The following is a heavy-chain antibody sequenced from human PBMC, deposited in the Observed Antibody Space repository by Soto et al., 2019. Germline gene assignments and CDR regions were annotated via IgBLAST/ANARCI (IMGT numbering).Heavy chain of an antibody. Sequence: PGGSLRLSCAASGFSLNDYGMHWVRQPPGKGLEWAADISYDGRNKYYTDSVRGRFTISRDISKGTLYLQMNSLRPEDTAVYYCAKSNRGAYDTPDFWGQGTPVTVSS. V-gene: IGHV3-30*18. CDR3: AKSNRGAYDTPDF. CDR1: GFSLNDYG. CDR2: ISYDGRNK. J-gene: IGHJ4*02. D-gene: IGHD3-22*01.